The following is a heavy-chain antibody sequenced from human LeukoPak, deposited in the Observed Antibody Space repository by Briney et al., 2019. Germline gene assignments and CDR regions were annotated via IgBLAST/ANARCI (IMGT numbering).Heavy chain of an antibody. Sequence: GGSLRLSCAASGFTFSNYAMRWVRQAPGKGLEWVSGISGGGDSTYYADSVKGRFTISRDNSKNTLYLQMNSLRAEDTAVYYCARRSGIAVAGAFDYWGQGTLVTVSS. J-gene: IGHJ4*02. CDR1: GFTFSNYA. V-gene: IGHV3-23*01. CDR3: ARRSGIAVAGAFDY. D-gene: IGHD6-19*01. CDR2: ISGGGDST.